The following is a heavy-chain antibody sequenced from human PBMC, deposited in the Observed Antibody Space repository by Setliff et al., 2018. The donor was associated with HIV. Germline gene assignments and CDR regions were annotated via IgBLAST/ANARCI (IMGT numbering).Heavy chain of an antibody. Sequence: GESLRLSCAASGFTFSSYWMSWVRQAPGKGLEWVANIKQDGSEKYYVDSVKGRFTISRDNAKNSMSLQMDSLRAEDTAVYYCARTITMIQWGYYYYYMDVWGKGATVTVSS. V-gene: IGHV3-7*01. D-gene: IGHD3-22*01. CDR1: GFTFSSYW. CDR3: ARTITMIQWGYYYYYMDV. CDR2: IKQDGSEK. J-gene: IGHJ6*03.